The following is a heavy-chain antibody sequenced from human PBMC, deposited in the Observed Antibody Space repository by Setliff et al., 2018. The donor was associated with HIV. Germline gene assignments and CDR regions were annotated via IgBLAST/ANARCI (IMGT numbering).Heavy chain of an antibody. V-gene: IGHV3-23*01. D-gene: IGHD6-19*01. CDR3: AKDWPNAVTGTFGDS. CDR2: IVGGAGYT. CDR1: GFTFRKYA. Sequence: GGSMRLSCTASGFTFRKYAMSWVRQPPGKGLEWVSSIVGGAGYTYYADSVKGRFTISRDNSENTLYLQMNSLRAEDTAVYYCAKDWPNAVTGTFGDSWGQGTLVTVSS. J-gene: IGHJ4*02.